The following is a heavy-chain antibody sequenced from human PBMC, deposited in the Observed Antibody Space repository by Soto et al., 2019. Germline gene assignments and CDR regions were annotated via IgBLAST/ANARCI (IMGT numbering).Heavy chain of an antibody. CDR2: INHSGST. J-gene: IGHJ6*02. V-gene: IGHV4-34*01. D-gene: IGHD3-22*01. Sequence: PSETLSLTCAVYGGSFRGYYWSWIRQPPGKGLEWIGEINHSGSTNYNPSLKSRVTISVDTSKNQFSLKLSSVTAADTAVYYCARAHYDSSGYYYYYYGMDVWGQGTTVTVSS. CDR1: GGSFRGYY. CDR3: ARAHYDSSGYYYYYYGMDV.